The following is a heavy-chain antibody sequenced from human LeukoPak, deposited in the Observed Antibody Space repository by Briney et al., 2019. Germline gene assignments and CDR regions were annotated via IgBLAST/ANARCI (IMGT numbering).Heavy chain of an antibody. V-gene: IGHV3-30*18. CDR2: ISYDGSNK. J-gene: IGHJ4*02. CDR3: AKGRAVAFDY. Sequence: GGSLRLSCAASGFTFSSYGMHWVRQAPGKGLEWVAVISYDGSNKYYADSVKGRFTISRDNSKNTLYLQMNSLRAEDTAVYYCAKGRAVAFDYWGQGTLVTVSS. D-gene: IGHD6-19*01. CDR1: GFTFSSYG.